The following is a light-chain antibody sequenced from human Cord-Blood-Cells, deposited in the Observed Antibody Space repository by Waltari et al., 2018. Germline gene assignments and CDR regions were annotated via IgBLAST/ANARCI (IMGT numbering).Light chain of an antibody. CDR2: DVS. V-gene: IGLV2-14*01. J-gene: IGLJ1*01. Sequence: QSALPQPASVSGSPGQSITISCTGTSSDVGGYHYVSWYQQHPGKATKLMIYDVSNRPSGVSNRFSGSKSGNTASLTISGLQAEDEADYYCSSYTSSSTYVFGTGTKVTVL. CDR3: SSYTSSSTYV. CDR1: SSDVGGYHY.